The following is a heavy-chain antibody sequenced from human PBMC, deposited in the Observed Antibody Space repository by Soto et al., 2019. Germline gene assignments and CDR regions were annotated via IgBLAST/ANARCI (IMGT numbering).Heavy chain of an antibody. CDR1: GGSISSGDYY. Sequence: KASETLSLTCTVSGGSISSGDYYWSWIRQPPGKGLEWIGYIYYSGSTYYNPSLKSRVTISVDTSKNQFSLKLSSVTAADTAVYYCARYSYGPGQFLFDYWGQGTLVTVSS. CDR2: IYYSGST. V-gene: IGHV4-30-4*01. CDR3: ARYSYGPGQFLFDY. J-gene: IGHJ4*02. D-gene: IGHD5-18*01.